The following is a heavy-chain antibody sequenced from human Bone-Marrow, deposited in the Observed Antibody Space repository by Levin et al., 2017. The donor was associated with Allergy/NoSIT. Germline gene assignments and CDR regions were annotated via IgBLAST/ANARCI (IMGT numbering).Heavy chain of an antibody. Sequence: GGSLRLSCAASGFTFSSYGMHWVRQAPGKGLEWVAVIWYDGSNKYYADSVKGRFTISRDNSKNTLYLQMNSLRAEDTAVYYCARSLGSGGLLDYGMDVWGQGTTVTVSS. CDR1: GFTFSSYG. J-gene: IGHJ6*02. V-gene: IGHV3-33*01. CDR2: IWYDGSNK. CDR3: ARSLGSGGLLDYGMDV. D-gene: IGHD3-10*01.